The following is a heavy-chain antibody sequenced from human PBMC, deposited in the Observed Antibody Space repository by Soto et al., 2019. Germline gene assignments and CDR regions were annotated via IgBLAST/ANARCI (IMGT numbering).Heavy chain of an antibody. CDR2: INSDGSST. CDR1: GFSRSSYW. D-gene: IGHD6-19*01. Sequence: PGGSPRLSCAASGFSRSSYWMHWVRQAPGKWLVWVSRINSDGSSTSYADSVKGRFTISRDNAKNTLYLQMNSLRAEDTAVYYCAREFSSGWPRYYYYGMDVWGQGTTVTVS. CDR3: AREFSSGWPRYYYYGMDV. V-gene: IGHV3-74*01. J-gene: IGHJ6*02.